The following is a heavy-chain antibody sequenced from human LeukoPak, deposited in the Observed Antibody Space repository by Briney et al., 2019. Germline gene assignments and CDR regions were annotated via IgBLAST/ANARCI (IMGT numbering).Heavy chain of an antibody. J-gene: IGHJ6*03. CDR2: IGIDSGNT. V-gene: IGHV3-48*01. CDR1: GFPFIEYS. D-gene: IGHD1-26*01. Sequence: GGSLRLSCIASGFPFIEYSMNWVRQVPGKGLEWIAYIGIDSGNTKYADSVRGRFTISADKTKNSLYLQMNSLRAEDTAVYYCAKGRGSSYYYYYMDVWGKGTTVTVSS. CDR3: AKGRGSSYYYYYMDV.